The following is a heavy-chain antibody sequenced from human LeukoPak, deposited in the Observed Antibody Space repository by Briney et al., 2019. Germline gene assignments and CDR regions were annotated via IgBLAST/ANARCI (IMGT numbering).Heavy chain of an antibody. J-gene: IGHJ4*02. Sequence: GGSLRLSCAASGFTFSDYYMSWIRQAPGKGLEWVSYISSSGSTIYYADSVKGRFTFSRDNAKDSLYLQMNSLRAEDTAVYYCARGQWLGPQYYFDYWGQGTLVTVSS. D-gene: IGHD6-19*01. CDR2: ISSSGSTI. CDR3: ARGQWLGPQYYFDY. V-gene: IGHV3-11*04. CDR1: GFTFSDYY.